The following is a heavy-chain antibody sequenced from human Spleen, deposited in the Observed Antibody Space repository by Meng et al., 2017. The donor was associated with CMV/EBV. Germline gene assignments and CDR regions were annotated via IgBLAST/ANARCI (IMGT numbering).Heavy chain of an antibody. J-gene: IGHJ6*02. CDR2: LDEDGST. V-gene: IGHV4-34*01. Sequence: SETLSLTCTVSGGSFSGNYWSWSRQPQGKGPEWIGGLDEDGSTKYHTSLKSRVTISSDTSKNQFSLHLSSVTAAYTAVYYCARGHREQLLSNHYYYGMDVWGQGTTVTVSS. CDR3: ARGHREQLLSNHYYYGMDV. D-gene: IGHD6-6*01. CDR1: GGSFSGNY.